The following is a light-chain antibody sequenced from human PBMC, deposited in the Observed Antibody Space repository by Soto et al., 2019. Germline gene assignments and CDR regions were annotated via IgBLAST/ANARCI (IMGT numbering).Light chain of an antibody. CDR1: SSNIGSNY. Sequence: QSVLTQPPSASGTPGQRVTISCSGSSSNIGSNYVYWYQQLPRTAPELLIYRNNQRPSGVPDRFSGSKSSTSASLAISGLGSEDEDDYYCAAWDDSLSAVVFGGGTQLTVL. CDR3: AAWDDSLSAVV. CDR2: RNN. V-gene: IGLV1-47*01. J-gene: IGLJ2*01.